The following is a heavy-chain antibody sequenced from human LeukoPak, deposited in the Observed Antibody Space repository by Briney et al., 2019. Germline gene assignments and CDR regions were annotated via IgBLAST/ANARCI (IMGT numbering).Heavy chain of an antibody. CDR1: GFTFSSFA. CDR3: AREQWLER. CDR2: ISYDGSNK. V-gene: IGHV3-30*04. Sequence: PGGSLRLSCAASGFTFSSFAMTWVRQAPGKGLEWVAVISYDGSNKYYADSVKGRFTISRDNSKNTLYLQMNNLRAEDTAVYYCAREQWLERWGQGTLVTVSS. J-gene: IGHJ4*02. D-gene: IGHD6-19*01.